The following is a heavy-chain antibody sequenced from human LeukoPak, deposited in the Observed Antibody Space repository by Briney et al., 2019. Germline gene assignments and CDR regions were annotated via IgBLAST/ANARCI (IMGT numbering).Heavy chain of an antibody. CDR2: INHSGST. J-gene: IGHJ1*01. CDR1: GGSFSGYY. CDR3: ARTYYYGSGSYRPPRGYFQH. D-gene: IGHD3-10*01. Sequence: SETLSLTCAVYGGSFSGYYWSWIRQPPGKGLEWIGEINHSGSTNYNPSLKSRVTISVDTSKNQFSLKPSSVTAADTAVYYCARTYYYGSGSYRPPRGYFQHWGQGTLVTVSS. V-gene: IGHV4-34*01.